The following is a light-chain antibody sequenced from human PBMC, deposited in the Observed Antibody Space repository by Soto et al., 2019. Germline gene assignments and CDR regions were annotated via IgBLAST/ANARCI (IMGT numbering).Light chain of an antibody. CDR2: DAS. J-gene: IGKJ3*01. CDR1: QRISSY. V-gene: IGKV1-33*01. CDR3: QKYDDVPQ. Sequence: DILMTQSPSSLSASVGDRVTITCRASQRISSYVNWYQQKPGKAPNLLIYDASHLETGVPSRFSGSGSGTYFTLTISSLQPEDIATYYCQKYDDVPQFGPGTKVDF.